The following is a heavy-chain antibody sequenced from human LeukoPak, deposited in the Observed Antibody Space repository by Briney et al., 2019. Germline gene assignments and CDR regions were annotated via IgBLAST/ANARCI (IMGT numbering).Heavy chain of an antibody. V-gene: IGHV4-39*01. Sequence: SETLSLTCTVSGGSISNYYWGWIRQPPGKGLEWIGSIYYSGSTYYNPSLKSRVTISVDTSKNQFSLKLSSVTAADTAVYYCARREYSSAWDYWGQGTLVTVSS. CDR3: ARREYSSAWDY. J-gene: IGHJ4*02. D-gene: IGHD6-6*01. CDR2: IYYSGST. CDR1: GGSISNYY.